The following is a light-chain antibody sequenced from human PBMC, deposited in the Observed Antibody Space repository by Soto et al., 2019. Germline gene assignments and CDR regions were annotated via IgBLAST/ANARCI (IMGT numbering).Light chain of an antibody. J-gene: IGLJ1*01. CDR3: CSYARTSYV. CDR1: SSDVGSYDA. Sequence: QSALTQPASVSGSPGQSITISCTGTSSDVGSYDAVSWYQHHPGKVPKLMIYEVNKRPSGVSYRFSGSKSGNTASLTISGLQAEDEADYYCCSYARTSYVFGSGTKVTVL. V-gene: IGLV2-23*02. CDR2: EVN.